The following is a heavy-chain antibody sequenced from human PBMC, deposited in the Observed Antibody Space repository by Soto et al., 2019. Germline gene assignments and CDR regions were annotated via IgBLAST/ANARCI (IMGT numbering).Heavy chain of an antibody. D-gene: IGHD2-21*01. J-gene: IGHJ5*02. CDR3: ARLRIATNNYKWFDP. V-gene: IGHV4-31*03. Sequence: SETLSLTCSVSDAALSSGNYYWSWIRQVPGKGLEWIGHIYVTGAVDYNPSLRDRITISQATSERQFSLNLRLVTAADTAVYYCARLRIATNNYKWFDPWGQGTLVTVSS. CDR2: IYVTGAV. CDR1: DAALSSGNYY.